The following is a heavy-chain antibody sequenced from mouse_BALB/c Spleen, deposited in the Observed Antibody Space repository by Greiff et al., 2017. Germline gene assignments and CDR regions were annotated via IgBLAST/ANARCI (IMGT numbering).Heavy chain of an antibody. J-gene: IGHJ2*01. Sequence: QVQLKQPGAELVKPGASVKLSCKASGYTFTSYWMHWVKQRPGQGLEWIGEIDPSDSYTNYNQKFKGKATLTVDKSSSTAYMQLSSLTSEDSAVYYCARLLDGLLFDDWGQGTTLTVSS. D-gene: IGHD1-2*01. V-gene: IGHV1-69*02. CDR3: ARLLDGLLFDD. CDR2: IDPSDSYT. CDR1: GYTFTSYW.